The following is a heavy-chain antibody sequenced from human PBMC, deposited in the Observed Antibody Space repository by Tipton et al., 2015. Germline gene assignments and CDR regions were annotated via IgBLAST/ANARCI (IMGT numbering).Heavy chain of an antibody. CDR3: AREVWYYDSSGYDY. CDR2: IKHDGGLK. J-gene: IGHJ4*02. V-gene: IGHV3-7*03. CDR1: GVTFSNNW. D-gene: IGHD3-22*01. Sequence: SLRLSCAASGVTFSNNWMSWVRQAPGKGLEWVANIKHDGGLKFYVDSVKGRFTISRDNANNSLSLQMNSLRVEDTAVYYCAREVWYYDSSGYDYWGQGTLVTVSS.